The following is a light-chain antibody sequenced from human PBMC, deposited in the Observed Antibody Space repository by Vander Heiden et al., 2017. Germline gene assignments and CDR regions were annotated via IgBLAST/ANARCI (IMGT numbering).Light chain of an antibody. J-gene: IGLJ3*02. Sequence: AVLPLPSYLSTSPGTCASPTCTLRSDINVGTYRIYWYQQKSGSPPQYLLRYKSDSDKQQGSGVPSRCSGSKDASANAGIFLSSGLQADDEADYYCLSGHTSAWVFGGGTKLTVL. CDR1: SDINVGTYR. CDR2: YKSDSDK. CDR3: LSGHTSAWV. V-gene: IGLV5-45*03.